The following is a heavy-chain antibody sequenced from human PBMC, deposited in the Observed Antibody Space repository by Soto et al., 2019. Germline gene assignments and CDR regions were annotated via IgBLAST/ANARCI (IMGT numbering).Heavy chain of an antibody. Sequence: EVQLVESGGGLVQIGGSLKLSCATSGLNFSGSAMHWARQASGKGLEWVGRIRSRPHNYATTYAASVGGRFTISRDDSKNTVYLQMNGLKTDDRAMYYCTTERDYWGRGTLVTVSS. J-gene: IGHJ4*02. CDR1: GLNFSGSA. CDR3: TTERDY. V-gene: IGHV3-73*02. CDR2: IRSRPHNYAT.